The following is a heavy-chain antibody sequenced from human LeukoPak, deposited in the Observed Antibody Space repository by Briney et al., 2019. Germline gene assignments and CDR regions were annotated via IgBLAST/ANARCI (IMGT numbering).Heavy chain of an antibody. Sequence: GXTXXXYWMSWVRXAPGKGLEWVANIKQDGSEKYYVDSVKGRFTISRDNAKNSLYLQMNSLRAEDTAVYYCARDPGYSYDYWGQGTLVTVSS. D-gene: IGHD5-18*01. CDR1: GXTXXXYW. CDR3: ARDPGYSYDY. V-gene: IGHV3-7*01. J-gene: IGHJ4*02. CDR2: IKQDGSEK.